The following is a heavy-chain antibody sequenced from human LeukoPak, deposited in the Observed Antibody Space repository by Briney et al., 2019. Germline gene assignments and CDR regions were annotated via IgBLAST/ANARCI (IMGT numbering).Heavy chain of an antibody. V-gene: IGHV3-23*01. J-gene: IGHJ4*02. CDR1: GFTFSSYA. CDR2: ISGSGGST. D-gene: IGHD3-22*01. CDR3: AQRPDSSGYYAY. Sequence: PGGSLRLSCAASGFTFSSYAMSWVRQAPGKGLEWVSAISGSGGSTYYADSVKGRFTISRDNSKNTLYLQMNSLRAEDTAVYYCAQRPDSSGYYAYWGQGTLVTVSS.